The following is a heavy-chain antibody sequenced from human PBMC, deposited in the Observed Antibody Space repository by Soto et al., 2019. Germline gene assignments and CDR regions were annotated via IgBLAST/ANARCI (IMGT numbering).Heavy chain of an antibody. V-gene: IGHV2-5*02. CDR1: GFSLTTSGVG. D-gene: IGHD3-3*01. CDR2: IHWDDDK. CDR3: AHRILRTVFGLVTTTAIYFDF. Sequence: QITLNESGPTVVKPAETLTLTCTFSGFSLTTSGVGVGWFRQSPGKAPEWLALIHWDDDKRYSASLKSRLTVTKDTSKNQVVLTMASVDPADTATYYCAHRILRTVFGLVTTTAIYFDFWGQGTPVVVSS. J-gene: IGHJ4*02.